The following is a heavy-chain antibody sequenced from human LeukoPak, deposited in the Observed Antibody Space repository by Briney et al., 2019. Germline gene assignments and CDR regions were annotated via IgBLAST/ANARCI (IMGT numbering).Heavy chain of an antibody. CDR1: GGSISSYY. CDR3: ARRNILTEGEAFDI. D-gene: IGHD3-9*01. V-gene: IGHV4-59*08. CDR2: IYNTRST. Sequence: TSETLSLTCTVSGGSISSYYWTWMRQPPGKGLEWSGFIYNTRSTNYNPSLKSRVTISFDTSKNQFSLKLNSVTAADTAVYYCARRNILTEGEAFDIWGQGTMVTVSS. J-gene: IGHJ3*02.